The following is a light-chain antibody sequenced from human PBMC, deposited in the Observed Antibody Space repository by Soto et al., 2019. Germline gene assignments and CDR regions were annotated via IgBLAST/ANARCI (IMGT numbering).Light chain of an antibody. Sequence: EIVLTQSPATLSLSPGERATLSCRASQSVSRYLAWYQQKRGQAPRLLIYDASNRAPGIAARFSGSGSGTDFTLTISSLEPEDFAVYYCQQYHSSPYTFGQGTKLEIK. V-gene: IGKV3-11*01. CDR3: QQYHSSPYT. CDR1: QSVSRY. CDR2: DAS. J-gene: IGKJ2*01.